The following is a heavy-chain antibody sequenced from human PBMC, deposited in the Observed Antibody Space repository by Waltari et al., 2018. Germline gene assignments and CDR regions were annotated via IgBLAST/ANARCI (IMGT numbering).Heavy chain of an antibody. J-gene: IGHJ4*02. D-gene: IGHD5-18*01. CDR2: INHSGST. CDR1: GGSFSGYY. CDR3: ARRLGDTAMVDY. V-gene: IGHV4-34*01. Sequence: QVQLQQWGAGLLKPSETLSLTCAVYGGSFSGYYWSWIRQPPGKGLVWIGEINHSGSTNYNPSLKSRVTISVDTSKNQFSLKLSSVTAADTAVYYCARRLGDTAMVDYWGQGTLVTVSS.